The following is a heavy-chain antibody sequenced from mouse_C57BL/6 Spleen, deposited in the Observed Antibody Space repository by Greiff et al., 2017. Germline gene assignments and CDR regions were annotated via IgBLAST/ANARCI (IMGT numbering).Heavy chain of an antibody. D-gene: IGHD2-2*01. CDR2: IWSGGST. V-gene: IGHV2-2*01. J-gene: IGHJ1*03. CDR1: GFSLTGYG. Sequence: QVQLKESGPGLVQPSQSLSITCTVSGFSLTGYGVHWVRQSPGKGLEWLGVIWSGGSTDYNAAFISRLSISKDNSKSQFFFQMNSLQADDTGIYYGARARDGYDGADWDFDVWGTGTTVTVSS. CDR3: ARARDGYDGADWDFDV.